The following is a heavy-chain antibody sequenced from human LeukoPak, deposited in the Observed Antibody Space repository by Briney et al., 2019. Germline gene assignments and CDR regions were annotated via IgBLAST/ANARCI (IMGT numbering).Heavy chain of an antibody. V-gene: IGHV1-46*01. CDR3: ARDPRGPTGYDRSDRDTFDY. CDR2: INPRGGST. J-gene: IGHJ4*02. CDR1: GYTFTSHF. D-gene: IGHD3-22*01. Sequence: ASVKVSCKASGYTFTSHFMHWVRQAPGQGLEWMGIINPRGGSTSYTQKFQGRVTMTRDMSTSTVYMELSSLRSEDTAVYYCARDPRGPTGYDRSDRDTFDYWGQGTLVIVSS.